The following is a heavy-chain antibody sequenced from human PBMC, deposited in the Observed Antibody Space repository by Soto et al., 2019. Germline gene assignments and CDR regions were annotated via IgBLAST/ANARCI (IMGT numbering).Heavy chain of an antibody. V-gene: IGHV3-21*01. Sequence: PGGSLRLSCVASGFDLTSSRMNWVRQAPGKGLEWVASISGSGKDTFYPHSVKGRFAISRDSAGTSLFLRMDSVKVEDTAVYHCARVHLVAGSAFYCAMDVWGPGTAVTVSS. J-gene: IGHJ6*02. D-gene: IGHD6-6*01. CDR3: ARVHLVAGSAFYCAMDV. CDR2: ISGSGKDT. CDR1: GFDLTSSR.